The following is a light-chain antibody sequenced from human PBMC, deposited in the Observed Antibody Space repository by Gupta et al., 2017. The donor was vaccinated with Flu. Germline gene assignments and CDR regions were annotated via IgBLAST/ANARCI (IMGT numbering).Light chain of an antibody. J-gene: IGKJ3*01. CDR1: QSISSY. Sequence: DIQLTQSPSYLSASVGDRVTITCRASQSISSYLNWYQQKPGKAPKLLIYAASSLQSGVPSRFSGSGSGTDFTLTISSLQPEDFATYYCQQSYSTPEFTFGPGTKVDIK. V-gene: IGKV1-39*01. CDR2: AAS. CDR3: QQSYSTPEFT.